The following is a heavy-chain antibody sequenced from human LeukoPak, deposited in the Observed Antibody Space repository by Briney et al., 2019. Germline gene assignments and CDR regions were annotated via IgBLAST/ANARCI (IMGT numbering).Heavy chain of an antibody. Sequence: GGSLRLSCRGSGSTSFTFNSAWMSWVRQTPGKGLEWVGRIKSKTDGGTADYTAPVKGRFSISRDDSRNMVYLQVNSLTTEDTAVYYCATDLLDYWGQGTLVTVSP. J-gene: IGHJ4*02. V-gene: IGHV3-15*01. CDR2: IKSKTDGGTA. CDR3: ATDLLDY. CDR1: GSTSFTFNSAW.